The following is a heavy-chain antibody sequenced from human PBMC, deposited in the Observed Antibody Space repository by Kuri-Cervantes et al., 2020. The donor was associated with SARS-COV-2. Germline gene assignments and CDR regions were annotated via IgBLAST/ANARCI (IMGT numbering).Heavy chain of an antibody. CDR2: TNSDGIST. CDR1: GFPFRSYW. Sequence: ETLSLTCAASGFPFRSYWMHWVRQAPGKGLVWVSRTNSDGISTSYADSVKGRFTISRDNAKNTLYLQLNSLGAEDTAVYYCARGGMVTADWYFDLWGRGTLVTVSS. J-gene: IGHJ2*01. D-gene: IGHD2-21*02. V-gene: IGHV3-74*01. CDR3: ARGGMVTADWYFDL.